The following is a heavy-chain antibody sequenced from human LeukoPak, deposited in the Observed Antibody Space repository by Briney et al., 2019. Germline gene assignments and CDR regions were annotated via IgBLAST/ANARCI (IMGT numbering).Heavy chain of an antibody. Sequence: GGSLRLSCAASGFTLNNYAMNWVRQAPGKGLEWVSLISSSGDATYYADSVQGRFTISRDNSRNTLYLHIDSLRVEDTATYHCARGTTDLDYWGQGTRVIVSS. V-gene: IGHV3-23*01. CDR3: ARGTTDLDY. CDR1: GFTLNNYA. CDR2: ISSSGDAT. J-gene: IGHJ4*02.